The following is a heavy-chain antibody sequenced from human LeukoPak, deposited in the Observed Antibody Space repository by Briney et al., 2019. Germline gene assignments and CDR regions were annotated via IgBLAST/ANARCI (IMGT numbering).Heavy chain of an antibody. D-gene: IGHD3-10*01. J-gene: IGHJ6*02. V-gene: IGHV3-21*01. CDR2: ISSSSYI. Sequence: GSLRLSCAASGFTFSSYSMNWVRQAPGKGLEWASSISSSSYIYYADSVKGRFTISRDNAKNSLYLQMNSLRAEDTAVYYCARDLGDYYGMDVWGQGTTVTVSS. CDR1: GFTFSSYS. CDR3: ARDLGDYYGMDV.